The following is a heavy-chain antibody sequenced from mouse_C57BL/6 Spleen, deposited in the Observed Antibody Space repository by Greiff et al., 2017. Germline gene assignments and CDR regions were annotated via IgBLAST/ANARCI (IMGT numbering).Heavy chain of an antibody. CDR3: AKGGYYYGSSYEYFDY. J-gene: IGHJ2*01. D-gene: IGHD1-1*01. CDR1: GYTFTSYG. CDR2: IYPRSGNT. Sequence: QVQLKESGAELARPGASVKLSCKASGYTFTSYGISWVKQRTGQGLEWIGEIYPRSGNTYYNEKFKGKATLTADKSSSTAYMELRSLTSEDSAVYCCAKGGYYYGSSYEYFDYWGQGTTLTVSS. V-gene: IGHV1-81*01.